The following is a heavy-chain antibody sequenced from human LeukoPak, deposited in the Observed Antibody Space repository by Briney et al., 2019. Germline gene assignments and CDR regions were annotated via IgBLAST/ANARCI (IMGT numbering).Heavy chain of an antibody. V-gene: IGHV4-59*13. Sequence: PSETLSLTCSVFGGSIGSSFWNWIRLSPGKGLEWIGFISYNGRTNYSPSLKSRVIISIDTSKNQLSLNLTSVTAADTALYYCVRDRSGTYYNFDVWGQGTMVGVSA. J-gene: IGHJ3*01. D-gene: IGHD1-26*01. CDR3: VRDRSGTYYNFDV. CDR1: GGSIGSSF. CDR2: ISYNGRT.